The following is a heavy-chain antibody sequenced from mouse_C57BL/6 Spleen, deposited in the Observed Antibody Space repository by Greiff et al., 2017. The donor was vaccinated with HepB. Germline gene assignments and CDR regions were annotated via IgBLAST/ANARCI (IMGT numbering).Heavy chain of an antibody. CDR1: GFNIKDDY. D-gene: IGHD2-1*01. CDR3: TLIYYGNSPFAY. CDR2: IDPENGDT. V-gene: IGHV14-4*01. Sequence: EVQLQQSGAELVRPGASVKLSCTASGFNIKDDYMHWVKQRPEQGLEWIGWIDPENGDTEYASKFQGKATITADTSSNTAYLQLSSLTSEDTAVYYCTLIYYGNSPFAYWGQGTLVTVSA. J-gene: IGHJ3*01.